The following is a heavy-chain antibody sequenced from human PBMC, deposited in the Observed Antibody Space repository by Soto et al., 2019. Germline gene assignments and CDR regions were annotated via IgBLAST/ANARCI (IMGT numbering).Heavy chain of an antibody. CDR2: SGST. D-gene: IGHD5-12*01. Sequence: PSETLSLTCIVSGGSISRYFWSWVRQPPGKGLEWIGSSGSTYFNPSLKSRVTISVDTSKNQFSLKLSSVTAADTAVYYCARQGKYSVSDYWGQGALVTVSS. CDR3: ARQGKYSVSDY. J-gene: IGHJ4*02. V-gene: IGHV4-59*05. CDR1: GGSISRYF.